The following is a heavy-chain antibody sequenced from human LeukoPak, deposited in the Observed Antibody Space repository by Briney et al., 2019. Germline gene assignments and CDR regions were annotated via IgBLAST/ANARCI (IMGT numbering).Heavy chain of an antibody. Sequence: PGRSLRLSCAASGFTFSSYAMHWVRQAPGKGLEWVAVIPYDGSNKYYADSVKGRFTISRDNSKNTLYLQMNSLRAEDTAVYYCARGTVAGTDWGQGTLVTVSS. V-gene: IGHV3-30-3*01. CDR3: ARGTVAGTD. CDR2: IPYDGSNK. D-gene: IGHD6-19*01. J-gene: IGHJ4*02. CDR1: GFTFSSYA.